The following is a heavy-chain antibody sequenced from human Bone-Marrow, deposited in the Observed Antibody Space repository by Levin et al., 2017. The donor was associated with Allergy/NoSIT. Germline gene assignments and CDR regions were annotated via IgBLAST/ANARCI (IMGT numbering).Heavy chain of an antibody. V-gene: IGHV4-4*09. Sequence: SETLSLTCSVSGGPISNYYWNWVRQAPGKGLEWIGYFYNSESINYNPSLKSRVTMSVVTSKNQVSLNLQSVTAADTAVYYCGAGHSRDPIDYWGQGTLVTVSS. CDR3: GAGHSRDPIDY. CDR1: GGPISNYY. D-gene: IGHD5-18*01. CDR2: FYNSESI. J-gene: IGHJ4*02.